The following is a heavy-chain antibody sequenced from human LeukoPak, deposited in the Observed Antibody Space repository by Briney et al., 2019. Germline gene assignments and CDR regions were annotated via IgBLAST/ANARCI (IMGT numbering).Heavy chain of an antibody. J-gene: IGHJ5*01. CDR2: LPYDGSYN. Sequence: GGSLRLSCAASGFTFSSYAMHWVRQAPGKGLEWLAWLPYDGSYNLTAASLKGRFAISKDISTNTLYLDMDSLTAEDTAVYYCAAAGLGVAHWIDSWGQGTLVTVSS. V-gene: IGHV3-30*09. D-gene: IGHD2-15*01. CDR1: GFTFSSYA. CDR3: AAAGLGVAHWIDS.